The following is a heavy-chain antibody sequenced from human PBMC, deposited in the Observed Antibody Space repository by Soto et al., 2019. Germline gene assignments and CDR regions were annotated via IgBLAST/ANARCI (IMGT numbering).Heavy chain of an antibody. CDR1: GFTFSSYA. V-gene: IGHV3-23*01. Sequence: PGGSLRLSCAASGFTFSSYAMSWVRQAPGKGLERVSAISGSGGSTYYADSVKGRFTISRDNSKNTLYLQMNSLRAEDTAVYYCAKAGSASIAAAALDYWGPGTLVTVSS. J-gene: IGHJ4*02. CDR2: ISGSGGST. CDR3: AKAGSASIAAAALDY. D-gene: IGHD6-13*01.